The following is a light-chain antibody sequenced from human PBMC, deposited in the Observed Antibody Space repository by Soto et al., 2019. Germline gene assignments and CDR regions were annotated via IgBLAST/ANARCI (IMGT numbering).Light chain of an antibody. CDR3: QQYDKLPYT. J-gene: IGKJ2*01. CDR1: QDISNY. V-gene: IGKV1-33*01. CDR2: DAS. Sequence: DIQMTQSPSSLSASVGDRVTITCQASQDISNYLNWYQQKPGKAPRLLIYDASNLKTGVPSRFSGTGSGTGFTFTISGLQPEDIATYYCQQYDKLPYTFGQGTKLEIK.